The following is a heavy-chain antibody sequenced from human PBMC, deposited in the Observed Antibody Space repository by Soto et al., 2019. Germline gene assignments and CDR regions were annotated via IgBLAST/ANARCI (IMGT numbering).Heavy chain of an antibody. D-gene: IGHD1-1*01. CDR2: LSASGVT. V-gene: IGHV3-23*01. J-gene: IGHJ4*02. Sequence: EVQLLESGGDLVQPGGSLRLSCAASGFTFSSNAMSWVRQAPGKGLEWVSALSASGVTFYADSVKGRFSISRDNSANTLHLQMNSLRAEDTDVYYCATGHINWNPRVVFWGQGTLVTVSS. CDR3: ATGHINWNPRVVF. CDR1: GFTFSSNA.